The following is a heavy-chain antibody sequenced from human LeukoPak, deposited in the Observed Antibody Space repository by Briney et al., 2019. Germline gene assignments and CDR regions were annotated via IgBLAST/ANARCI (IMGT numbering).Heavy chain of an antibody. V-gene: IGHV3-9*01. CDR1: GFTFDDYA. Sequence: PGGSLRLSCAASGFTFDDYAMHWVRQAPGKGLEWVSGISWNSGSIGYADSVKGRFTISRDNAKNSLYLQMNSLRAEDTAVYYCAKGQYYDSSLGLDYWGQGTLVTVSS. J-gene: IGHJ4*02. CDR2: ISWNSGSI. D-gene: IGHD3-22*01. CDR3: AKGQYYDSSLGLDY.